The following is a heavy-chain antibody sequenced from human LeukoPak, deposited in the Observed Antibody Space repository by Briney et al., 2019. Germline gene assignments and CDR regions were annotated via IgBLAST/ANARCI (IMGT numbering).Heavy chain of an antibody. CDR3: ARGGHGTSVAVAGTGDY. CDR2: INPSGGST. CDR1: GYTFTSYY. V-gene: IGHV1-46*01. J-gene: IGHJ4*02. Sequence: GASVKVSCKASGYTFTSYYMHWVRQAPGQGLEWMGIINPSGGSTIYAQKFQGRVTMTRDKSTSTVYMQLSSLRSEDTAVYYCARGGHGTSVAVAGTGDYWGQGTLVTVSS. D-gene: IGHD6-19*01.